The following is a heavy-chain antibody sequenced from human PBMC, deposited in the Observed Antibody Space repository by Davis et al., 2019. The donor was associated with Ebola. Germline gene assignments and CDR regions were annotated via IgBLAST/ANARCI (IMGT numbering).Heavy chain of an antibody. CDR1: GFTFSSFP. J-gene: IGHJ6*02. CDR2: IDNRGDNT. Sequence: GESLKISCAASGFTFSSFPMSWVRQAPGKGLEWVSAIDNRGDNTYYADSVKGRFFISRDNSKQTLNLQMNSLRAEDTAVYYCVKRDSTGRYYGMDVWGQGTAVTVSS. V-gene: IGHV3-23*01. D-gene: IGHD3-22*01. CDR3: VKRDSTGRYYGMDV.